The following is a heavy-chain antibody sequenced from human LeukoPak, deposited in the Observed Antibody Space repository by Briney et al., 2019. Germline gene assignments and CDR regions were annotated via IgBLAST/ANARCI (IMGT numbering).Heavy chain of an antibody. CDR2: ISSGGSTT. CDR1: GFTTSGYE. CDR3: ASFSDY. V-gene: IGHV3-48*03. Sequence: PGGSLRLSCAASGFTTSGYEMNWVRQAPGKGLEWVSYISSGGSTTYYADSVKGRFTISRDNAKNSLYLQMTSLRAEDTAVYHCASFSDYWGRGILVTVSS. J-gene: IGHJ4*02.